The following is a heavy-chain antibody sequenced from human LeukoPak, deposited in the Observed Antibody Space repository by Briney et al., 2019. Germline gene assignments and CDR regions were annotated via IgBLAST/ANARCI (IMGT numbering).Heavy chain of an antibody. Sequence: GGSLRLSCAASGFTVSSNYMSWVRQAPGKGLEWVSSVSGTSEYIYYADSVRGRFTISRDNAKNTVYLQMNSLRAEDTAVYYCARWYSSGWYSDYWGQGTLVTVSS. D-gene: IGHD6-19*01. CDR2: VSGTSEYI. CDR1: GFTVSSNY. V-gene: IGHV3-21*06. CDR3: ARWYSSGWYSDY. J-gene: IGHJ4*02.